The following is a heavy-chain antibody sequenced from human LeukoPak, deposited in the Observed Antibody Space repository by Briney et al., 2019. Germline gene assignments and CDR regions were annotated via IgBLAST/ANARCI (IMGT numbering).Heavy chain of an antibody. CDR1: GFTFSSYA. D-gene: IGHD6-19*01. CDR3: ARDPYSSGWSYYYYGMDV. V-gene: IGHV3-23*01. J-gene: IGHJ6*02. CDR2: IVDTGDGT. Sequence: PGGSLRLSCAASGFTFSSYAMSWVRQAPGKGLEWVSTIVDTGDGTFYADSVRGRFTISRDSSKNTLYLQMNSLRAEDTAVYYCARDPYSSGWSYYYYGMDVWGQGTTVTVSS.